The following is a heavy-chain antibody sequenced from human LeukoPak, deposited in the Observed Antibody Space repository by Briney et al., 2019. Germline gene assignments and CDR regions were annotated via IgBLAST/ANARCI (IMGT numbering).Heavy chain of an antibody. J-gene: IGHJ4*02. Sequence: SETLSLTCAVSGGSISSGGYSWSWIRQPPGKGLEWIGYIYHSGSTYYNPSLKSRVTISADRSKNQFSLKLSSVTAADTAVYYCAREMGSGSLDYWGQGTLVTVSS. CDR3: AREMGSGSLDY. D-gene: IGHD1-1*01. CDR1: GGSISSGGYS. V-gene: IGHV4-30-2*01. CDR2: IYHSGST.